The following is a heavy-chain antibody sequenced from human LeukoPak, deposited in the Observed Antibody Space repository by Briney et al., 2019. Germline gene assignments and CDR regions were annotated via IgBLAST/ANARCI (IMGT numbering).Heavy chain of an antibody. D-gene: IGHD2-15*01. CDR2: IYNSGST. V-gene: IGHV4-59*01. CDR1: GGSISSFY. J-gene: IGHJ4*02. Sequence: PSETLSLTCTVSGGSISSFYWGWIRQPPGKGLEWIGYIYNSGSTDYNPSLKSRVTISVDTSKNQFSLKLSSVTAADTAVYYCARDVGGGPFFDYWGQGILVTVSS. CDR3: ARDVGGGPFFDY.